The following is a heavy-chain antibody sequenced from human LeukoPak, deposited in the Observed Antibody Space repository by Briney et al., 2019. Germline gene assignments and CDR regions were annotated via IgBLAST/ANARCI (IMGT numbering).Heavy chain of an antibody. D-gene: IGHD3-9*01. V-gene: IGHV4-4*07. CDR2: IHSSGSN. J-gene: IGHJ4*02. CDR3: ARGTYYDTLTAYFPGSFDY. CDR1: GGSISGYY. Sequence: PSETLSLTCIVSGGSISGYYWSWIRQPAGKGLEWIGRIHSSGSNKYNPSLKSRVFMSVDTSKNDFFLKLSSVTAADTAVYYCARGTYYDTLTAYFPGSFDYWGQGTLVTVSS.